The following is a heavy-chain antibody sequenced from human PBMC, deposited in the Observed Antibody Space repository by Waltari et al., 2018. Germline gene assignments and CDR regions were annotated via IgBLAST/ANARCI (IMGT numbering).Heavy chain of an antibody. CDR2: IYHSGST. V-gene: IGHV4-38-2*01. CDR1: GYSISSGYY. D-gene: IGHD6-6*01. J-gene: IGHJ4*02. Sequence: QVQLQESGPGLVKPSETLSLTCAVSGYSISSGYYWGWIRQPPGKGLEWIGSIYHSGSTYYNPSLKSRVTISVDTSKNQFSLKLSSVTAADTAVYYCARQSWYSSSYSGYWGQGTLVTVSS. CDR3: ARQSWYSSSYSGY.